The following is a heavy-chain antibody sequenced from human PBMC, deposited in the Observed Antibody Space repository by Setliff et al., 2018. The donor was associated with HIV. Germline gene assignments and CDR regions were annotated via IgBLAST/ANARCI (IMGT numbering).Heavy chain of an antibody. Sequence: ASVKVSCKASGFTFTSSAMQWVRQARGQRLEWIGWIVVGSGNTNYAQKFQERVTITRDMSTSTAYMELSSLRSGDTAVYYCAADLGAVLWFGEFGFDPWGQGTLVTVSS. D-gene: IGHD3-10*01. J-gene: IGHJ5*02. CDR1: GFTFTSSA. V-gene: IGHV1-58*02. CDR2: IVVGSGNT. CDR3: AADLGAVLWFGEFGFDP.